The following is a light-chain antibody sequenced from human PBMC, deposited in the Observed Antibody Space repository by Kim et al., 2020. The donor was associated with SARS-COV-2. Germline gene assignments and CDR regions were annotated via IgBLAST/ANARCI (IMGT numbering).Light chain of an antibody. V-gene: IGKV3-20*01. CDR3: QQFGSSPPYS. J-gene: IGKJ2*03. CDR2: GAS. Sequence: SPGERATPHCRASQTVINNYLAWYQQKPGQAPRLLVYGASTRATGIPDRFSGSGSGTDFTLTINKVEPEDFAVYYCQQFGSSPPYSFGQGTKLEI. CDR1: QTVINNY.